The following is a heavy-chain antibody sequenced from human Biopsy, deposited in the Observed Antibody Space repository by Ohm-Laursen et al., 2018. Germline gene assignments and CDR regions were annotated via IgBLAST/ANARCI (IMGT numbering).Heavy chain of an antibody. J-gene: IGHJ4*02. Sequence: SETLSLTCTVSGGSFTGHYWSWIRQPPGKGLEWIGHISYTGYTSYNASLKSRVTISVDTSRNHFSLRLSSLTAADTAVYYCAGGSNDFGGLYFPRWGQGTPLTVSS. CDR2: ISYTGYT. D-gene: IGHD4-23*01. CDR3: AGGSNDFGGLYFPR. V-gene: IGHV4-59*11. CDR1: GGSFTGHY.